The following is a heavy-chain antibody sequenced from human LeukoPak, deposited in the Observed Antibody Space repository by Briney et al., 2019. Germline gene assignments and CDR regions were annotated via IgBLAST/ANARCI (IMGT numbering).Heavy chain of an antibody. V-gene: IGHV3-30*03. D-gene: IGHD3-10*01. CDR3: ARTMVRGVSPIDY. J-gene: IGHJ4*02. Sequence: PGRSLRLSGAASGFTFSSYGMHWVRQAPGKGLEWVAVISYDGSNKYYADSVKGRFPISRDNAKNSLYLQMNSLRAEDAAVYYCARTMVRGVSPIDYRGQGTLVTVSS. CDR2: ISYDGSNK. CDR1: GFTFSSYG.